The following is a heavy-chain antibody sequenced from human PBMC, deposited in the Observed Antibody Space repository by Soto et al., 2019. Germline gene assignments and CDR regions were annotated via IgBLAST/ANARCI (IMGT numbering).Heavy chain of an antibody. D-gene: IGHD5-18*01. CDR1: GFTFSSQG. CDR2: INNDGTST. V-gene: IGHV3-74*01. CDR3: ASWRGGYTYGLDH. J-gene: IGHJ4*02. Sequence: GGSLRLSCAASGFTFSSQGLHWVRQAPGKGLVWISRINNDGTSTNYADSVKGRFTVSRDNAKKTMSLQMNSLRAEDTAVYYCASWRGGYTYGLDHWGQGTPVTVSP.